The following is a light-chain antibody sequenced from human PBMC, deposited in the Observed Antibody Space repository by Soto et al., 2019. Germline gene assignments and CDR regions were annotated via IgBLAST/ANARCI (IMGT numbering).Light chain of an antibody. J-gene: IGLJ3*02. Sequence: QAVVTQPASVSGSPGQSITISCTGTSSDIGSNNYVSWFQQRPGKAPTLIIYEVSNRPSGVSTHFSGSKSGNTASLTISGLLPEDEAEYYCSSYTTTPRLFGGGTKVTVL. CDR1: SSDIGSNNY. V-gene: IGLV2-14*01. CDR2: EVS. CDR3: SSYTTTPRL.